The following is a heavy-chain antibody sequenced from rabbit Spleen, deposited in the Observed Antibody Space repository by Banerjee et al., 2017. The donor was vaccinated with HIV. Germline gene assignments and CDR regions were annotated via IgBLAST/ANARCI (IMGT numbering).Heavy chain of an antibody. Sequence: EESGGGLVKPGASLTLTCTASGVSFSFSSYMCWVRQAPGKGLEWIACIEVGSSGFSYFATWASGRFTISRTSSTTVTLRMTSLTAADRATYFCARDLVGVIGWNFYLWGPGTLVTVS. V-gene: IGHV1S40*01. CDR2: IEVGSSGFS. D-gene: IGHD2-1*01. J-gene: IGHJ4*01. CDR1: GVSFSFSSY. CDR3: ARDLVGVIGWNFYL.